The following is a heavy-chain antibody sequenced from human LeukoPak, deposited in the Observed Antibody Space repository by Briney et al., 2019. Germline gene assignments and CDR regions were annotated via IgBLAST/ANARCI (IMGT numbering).Heavy chain of an antibody. CDR2: IYYSGST. CDR3: ARYAYGDRLVYDY. V-gene: IGHV4-39*01. Sequence: PSETLSLTCTVSGDSISSSSYYWGWIRQPPGKGLEWIGSIYYSGSTYYNPSLKSRVTISVDTSKNQFSLKLSSVTAADAAVYYCARYAYGDRLVYDYWGQGTLVTVSS. CDR1: GDSISSSSYY. J-gene: IGHJ4*02. D-gene: IGHD4-17*01.